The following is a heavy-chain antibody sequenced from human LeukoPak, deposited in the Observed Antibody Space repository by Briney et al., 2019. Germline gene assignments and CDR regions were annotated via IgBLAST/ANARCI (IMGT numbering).Heavy chain of an antibody. J-gene: IGHJ4*02. CDR2: IRFTGSYI. CDR1: GFTFSHYS. D-gene: IGHD1-26*01. V-gene: IGHV3-21*04. Sequence: GGSLRLSCVASGFTFSHYSMNWVRQAPGKGLEWVSSIRFTGSYIYYADSVKGRFTISRDDAKNLLSLQMISLRAEDTAVYYCARDSGSYWGGYYFDYWGQGTLVTVSS. CDR3: ARDSGSYWGGYYFDY.